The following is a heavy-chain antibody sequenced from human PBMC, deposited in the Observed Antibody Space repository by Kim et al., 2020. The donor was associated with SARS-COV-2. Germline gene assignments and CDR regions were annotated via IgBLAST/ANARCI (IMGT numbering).Heavy chain of an antibody. V-gene: IGHV1-18*01. D-gene: IGHD2-15*01. CDR1: GYTFTSYG. CDR3: ARAHRWCSGGSCYPRDY. J-gene: IGHJ4*02. CDR2: ISAYNGNT. Sequence: ASVKVSCKASGYTFTSYGISWVRQAPGQGLEWMGWISAYNGNTNYAQKLQGRVTMTTDTSTSTAYMELRSLRSDDTAVYYCARAHRWCSGGSCYPRDYWGQGTLVTVSS.